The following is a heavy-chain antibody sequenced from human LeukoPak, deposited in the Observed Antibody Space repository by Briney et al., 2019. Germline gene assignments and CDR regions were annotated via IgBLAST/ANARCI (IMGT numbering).Heavy chain of an antibody. CDR3: AKEEWGFGEFPLFMDV. CDR1: GYTFTGYY. V-gene: IGHV1-2*02. D-gene: IGHD3-10*01. J-gene: IGHJ6*03. Sequence: GASVKVSCKASGYTFTGYYMHWVRQAPGQGLEWMGWINPNSGGTNYAQKFQGRVTMTRDTSISTAYMELSRLRSDDTAVYYCAKEEWGFGEFPLFMDVWGKGTTVTISS. CDR2: INPNSGGT.